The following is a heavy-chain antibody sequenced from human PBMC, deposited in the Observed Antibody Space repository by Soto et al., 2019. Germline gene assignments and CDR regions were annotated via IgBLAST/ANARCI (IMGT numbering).Heavy chain of an antibody. CDR2: ISGSGYSA. J-gene: IGHJ5*02. Sequence: DVQLLESGGGLVQPGGSLRLSCGASGFTFSISAMTWVRQAPGKGLEWVSAISGSGYSAGYADAVKGRFTIARDNAKNAVYLQMDSLRAGDAAVYYCARSHSSCRLDPWGQGTGVSVSS. V-gene: IGHV3-23*01. D-gene: IGHD2-15*01. CDR3: ARSHSSCRLDP. CDR1: GFTFSISA.